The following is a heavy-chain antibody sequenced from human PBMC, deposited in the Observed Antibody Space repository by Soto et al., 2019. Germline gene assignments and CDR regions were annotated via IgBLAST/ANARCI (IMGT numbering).Heavy chain of an antibody. CDR1: GGSFSGYY. CDR2: INHSGST. D-gene: IGHD5-18*01. Sequence: SLTCAVYGGSFSGYYLSWIRQPPGKGLEWIGEINHSGSTNYNPSLKSRVTISVDTSKNQFSLKLSSVTAADTAVYYCARRGYSYRIWFDPWGQGTQVTVSS. V-gene: IGHV4-34*01. CDR3: ARRGYSYRIWFDP. J-gene: IGHJ5*02.